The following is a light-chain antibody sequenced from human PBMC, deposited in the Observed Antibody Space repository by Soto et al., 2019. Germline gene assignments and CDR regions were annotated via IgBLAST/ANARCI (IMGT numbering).Light chain of an antibody. CDR1: QSVDTN. Sequence: EIVMTQSPATLSLSPGDTATLSCRASQSVDTNLAWYVQKPGQAPRRLMYGVSTWGTGVTARFSGSGSGTEFTLTISSLQSEDFAIYYCKQYKSWPITFGQGTRLEIK. V-gene: IGKV3D-15*01. CDR2: GVS. CDR3: KQYKSWPIT. J-gene: IGKJ5*01.